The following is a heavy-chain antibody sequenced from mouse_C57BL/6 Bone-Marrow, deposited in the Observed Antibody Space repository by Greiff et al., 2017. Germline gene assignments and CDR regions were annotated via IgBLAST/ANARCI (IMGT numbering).Heavy chain of an antibody. J-gene: IGHJ4*01. CDR2: IWRGGGT. CDR3: ARNYEGSSYFYAMDY. D-gene: IGHD1-1*01. Sequence: QVQLQESGPGLVQPSQSVSITCTVSGFSLTSYGVHWVRQSPGKGLEWLGVIWRGGGTDYNAAFISSLGISTDNSKSQVFFKMNKQQADDKAIYYGARNYEGSSYFYAMDYWGQGTSVTVSS. CDR1: GFSLTSYG. V-gene: IGHV2-2*01.